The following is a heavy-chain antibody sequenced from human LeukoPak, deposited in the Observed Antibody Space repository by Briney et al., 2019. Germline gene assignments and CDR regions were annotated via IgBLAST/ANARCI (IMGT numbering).Heavy chain of an antibody. CDR3: ARGLVVAVAGISGMDV. J-gene: IGHJ6*02. D-gene: IGHD6-19*01. Sequence: PGGSLRLSCAASGLTFSDYYMSWIRQAPGKGLEWVSYISSSGSTIYYADSVKGRFTISRDNAKNSLYLQMNSLRAEDTAVYYCARGLVVAVAGISGMDVWGQGTTVTVSS. CDR1: GLTFSDYY. V-gene: IGHV3-11*01. CDR2: ISSSGSTI.